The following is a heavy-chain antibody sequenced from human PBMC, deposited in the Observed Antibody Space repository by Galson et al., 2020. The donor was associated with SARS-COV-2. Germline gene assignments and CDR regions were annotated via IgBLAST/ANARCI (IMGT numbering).Heavy chain of an antibody. Sequence: ASVKVSCTTSGYTFGDYDIHWVRQAPGQGLEWMGWINPKSGSTKSAQKFQDRITMARDTSINTAYMELSRLRFDDTAVYYCAKDRYDFWSGIFGVTPHYCDYWGQGTLVTVSA. J-gene: IGHJ4*02. CDR2: INPKSGST. V-gene: IGHV1-2*02. D-gene: IGHD3-3*01. CDR1: GYTFGDYD. CDR3: AKDRYDFWSGIFGVTPHYCDY.